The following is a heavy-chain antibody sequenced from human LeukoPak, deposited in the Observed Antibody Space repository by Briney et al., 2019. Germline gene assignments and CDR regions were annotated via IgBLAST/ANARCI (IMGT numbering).Heavy chain of an antibody. Sequence: GGSLRLSCAASGFTFSNYGMHWVRQAPGKGLEWVALIWYDGSNKYYTDSVKGRLTISRDNSKDTLFLQMNSLRAEDTAVYYCAREGPRGNSQFDYWGQGTLVTVST. CDR1: GFTFSNYG. CDR3: AREGPRGNSQFDY. J-gene: IGHJ4*02. V-gene: IGHV3-33*01. CDR2: IWYDGSNK. D-gene: IGHD2/OR15-2a*01.